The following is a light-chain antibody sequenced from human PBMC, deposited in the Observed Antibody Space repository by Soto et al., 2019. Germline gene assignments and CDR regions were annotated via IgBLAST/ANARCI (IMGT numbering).Light chain of an antibody. CDR2: DAT. Sequence: EIALTQSPATLSLSPGERATLSCRASQSVTWYLAWYQQKPGQAPRLLIYDATNRATGIPARFSGSGSGTDFTLTISSLEPEDFAVYYCQQRTNWLTFGGGTRVEI. J-gene: IGKJ4*01. V-gene: IGKV3-11*01. CDR3: QQRTNWLT. CDR1: QSVTWY.